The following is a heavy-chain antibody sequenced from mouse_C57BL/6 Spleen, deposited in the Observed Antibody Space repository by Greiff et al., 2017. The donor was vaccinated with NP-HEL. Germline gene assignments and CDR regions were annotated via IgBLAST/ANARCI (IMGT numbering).Heavy chain of an antibody. CDR2: IDPSDSYT. CDR1: GYTFTSYW. V-gene: IGHV1-69*01. D-gene: IGHD1-1*01. CDR3: ASPAGGTTVVANWYFDV. Sequence: VQLQQPGAELVMPGASVKLSCKASGYTFTSYWMHWVKQRPGQGLEWIGEIDPSDSYTNYNQKFKGKSTLTVDKSSSTAYMQLSSLTSVDSAVYYWASPAGGTTVVANWYFDVWGTGTTGTVSS. J-gene: IGHJ1*03.